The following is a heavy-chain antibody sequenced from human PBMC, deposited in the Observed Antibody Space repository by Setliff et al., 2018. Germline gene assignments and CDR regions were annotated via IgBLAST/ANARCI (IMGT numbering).Heavy chain of an antibody. J-gene: IGHJ4*02. Sequence: SETLSLTCSVSGDFMSSHLYFWSWIRQPAGKGLEWIGDIYIRGIINYNPSLKSRVTISVDTSKNQFSLKLSSVTAADTAVYYCARARFTDYWGQGTLVTVSS. D-gene: IGHD3-10*01. CDR2: IYIRGII. CDR1: GDFMSSHLYF. V-gene: IGHV4-61*09. CDR3: ARARFTDY.